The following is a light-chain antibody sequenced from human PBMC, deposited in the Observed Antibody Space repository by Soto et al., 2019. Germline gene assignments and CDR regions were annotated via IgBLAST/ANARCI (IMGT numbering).Light chain of an antibody. CDR1: QSVSSN. CDR3: QQYNNWPSLT. CDR2: GAS. Sequence: EIVMTQSPATLSVTRGERATLSCRASQSVSSNLAWYQQTPGQAPRLLIYGASTRANGSPARFSGSGSGTEFTLTISSLQSEDFAVYYCQQYNNWPSLTFGGGTKVEIK. J-gene: IGKJ4*01. V-gene: IGKV3-15*01.